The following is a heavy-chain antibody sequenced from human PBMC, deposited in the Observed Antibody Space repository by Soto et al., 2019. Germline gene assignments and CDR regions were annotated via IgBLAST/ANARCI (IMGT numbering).Heavy chain of an antibody. CDR2: INHSGST. CDR1: GGSFSGYY. Sequence: PSETLSLTXAVYGGSFSGYYWSWIRQPPGKGPEWIGEINHSGSTNYNPSLKSRVTISVDTSKNQFSLKLSSVTAADTAVYYCARAPRRYDHVWGSYRYTIPYDAFDIWGQGTMVTVSS. CDR3: ARAPRRYDHVWGSYRYTIPYDAFDI. V-gene: IGHV4-34*01. J-gene: IGHJ3*02. D-gene: IGHD3-16*02.